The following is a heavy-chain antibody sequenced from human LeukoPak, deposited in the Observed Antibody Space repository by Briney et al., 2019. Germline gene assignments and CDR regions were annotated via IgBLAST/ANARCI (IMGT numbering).Heavy chain of an antibody. Sequence: GSLRLSCAASGFTFSDYWMSWVRQAPGKGPEWVANIKQDGSDKYYVDSVKGRFTISRDNAKNSLYLQMNSLRVEDTAVYYCASPEWLPDSIDIWGQGTMVTVSS. CDR2: IKQDGSDK. V-gene: IGHV3-7*01. CDR1: GFTFSDYW. D-gene: IGHD3-3*01. J-gene: IGHJ3*02. CDR3: ASPEWLPDSIDI.